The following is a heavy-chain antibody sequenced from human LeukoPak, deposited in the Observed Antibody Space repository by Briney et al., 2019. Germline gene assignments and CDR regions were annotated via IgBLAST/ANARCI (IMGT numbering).Heavy chain of an antibody. CDR3: ASGLPYYDFWSGYYGDAFDI. D-gene: IGHD3-3*01. V-gene: IGHV3-30-3*01. CDR1: GFTFRNYV. J-gene: IGHJ3*02. Sequence: GGSLGLSCAASGFTFRNYVIHWVRQAPGKGLEWVAVTSSDLNVKLYADSVKGRFTISRDNSKNTLYLQMNSLRAEDTAVYYCASGLPYYDFWSGYYGDAFDIWGQGTMVTVSS. CDR2: TSSDLNVK.